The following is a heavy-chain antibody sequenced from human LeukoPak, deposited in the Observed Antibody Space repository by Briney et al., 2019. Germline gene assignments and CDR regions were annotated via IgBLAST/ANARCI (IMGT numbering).Heavy chain of an antibody. V-gene: IGHV3-23*01. Sequence: GGSLRLSCAASGFTFSSYWMSWVRQAPGKGLEWVSAISGSGGSTYYADSVKGRFTISRDNSKNTLYLQMNSLRAEDTAVYYCAKDGGEYYDILTGYYPRLYYMDVWGKGTTVTVSS. J-gene: IGHJ6*03. CDR1: GFTFSSYW. CDR2: ISGSGGST. CDR3: AKDGGEYYDILTGYYPRLYYMDV. D-gene: IGHD3-9*01.